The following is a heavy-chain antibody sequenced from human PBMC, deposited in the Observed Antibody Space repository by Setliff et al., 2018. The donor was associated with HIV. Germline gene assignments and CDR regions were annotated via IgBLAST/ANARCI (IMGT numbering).Heavy chain of an antibody. CDR2: IGHGGSA. CDR3: ARASLGDSGPQWRSYHYMDV. CDR1: GGSISRVGYY. Sequence: SETLSLTCSVSGGSISRVGYYWSWIRQHPGKGLEWIGEIGHGGSASYNPSLKSRVTIAEDTSKRLFSLRLTSVTAADTALYFCARASLGDSGPQWRSYHYMDVWGKGTTVTVSS. D-gene: IGHD3-10*01. V-gene: IGHV4-34*01. J-gene: IGHJ6*03.